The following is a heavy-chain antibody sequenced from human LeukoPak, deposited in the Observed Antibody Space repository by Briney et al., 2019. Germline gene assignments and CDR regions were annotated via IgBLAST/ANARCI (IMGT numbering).Heavy chain of an antibody. CDR3: ARATVGATKCFDY. V-gene: IGHV3-21*01. Sequence: GGSLRLSCAASGFTFSSYSMNWVRQAPGKGLEWVSSISSSSSYIYYADSVKGRFIISRDNAKNSLYLQMNSLRAEDTAVYYCARATVGATKCFDYWGQGTLVTVSS. CDR1: GFTFSSYS. D-gene: IGHD1-26*01. J-gene: IGHJ4*02. CDR2: ISSSSSYI.